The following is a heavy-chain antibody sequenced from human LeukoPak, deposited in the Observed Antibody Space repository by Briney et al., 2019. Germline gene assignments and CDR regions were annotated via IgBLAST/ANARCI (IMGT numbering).Heavy chain of an antibody. Sequence: ASVKVSCKASGYTFTGYYIHWVRQAPGQGLEWMGWINCNSGGADYAQKFQGRITMTRDTSITTLYMELSSLRPDDTAVYYCARSGFYYGLDVWGQGTTVTVSS. CDR2: INCNSGGA. V-gene: IGHV1-2*02. CDR1: GYTFTGYY. J-gene: IGHJ6*02. CDR3: ARSGFYYGLDV.